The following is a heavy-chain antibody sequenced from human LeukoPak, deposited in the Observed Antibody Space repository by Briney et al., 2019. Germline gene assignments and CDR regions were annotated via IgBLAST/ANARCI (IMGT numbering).Heavy chain of an antibody. J-gene: IGHJ5*02. V-gene: IGHV4-4*02. Sequence: SESLSLTCAVSGGSISSSNWWSWVRQPPGKGLEWIGEIYHSGSTNYNPSLKSRVTISVDKSKNQFSLKLSSVTAADTAVYYCASSITMVRGVIKCGGWFDPWGQGTLVTVSS. D-gene: IGHD3-10*01. CDR1: GGSISSSNW. CDR3: ASSITMVRGVIKCGGWFDP. CDR2: IYHSGST.